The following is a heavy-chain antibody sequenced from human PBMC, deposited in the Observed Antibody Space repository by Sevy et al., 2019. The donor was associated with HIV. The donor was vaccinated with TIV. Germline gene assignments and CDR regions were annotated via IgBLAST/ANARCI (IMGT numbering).Heavy chain of an antibody. CDR2: IYYSGST. CDR3: ARGGYGDYVGY. J-gene: IGHJ4*02. CDR1: GGSISSGGYY. V-gene: IGHV4-31*03. D-gene: IGHD4-17*01. Sequence: SETLSLTCTVSGGSISSGGYYWSWIRQHPGKGLEWIGYIYYSGSTYYNPSLKSRVTISVDTSKNQFSLKLGSVTAADTAVYYCARGGYGDYVGYWGQGTLVTVSS.